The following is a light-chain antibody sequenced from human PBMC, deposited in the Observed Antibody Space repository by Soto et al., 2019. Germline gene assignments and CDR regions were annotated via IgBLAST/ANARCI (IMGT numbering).Light chain of an antibody. CDR3: QRYNAFSQS. V-gene: IGKV1-5*01. CDR1: QSINSW. CDR2: DAS. J-gene: IGKJ1*01. Sequence: DIQMTQSPSTLSASVGDRVTITCRASQSINSWVAWFQQKPGKAPKVLIYDASTLESGVPSRFSGSGSGTEFTLAIDILQPDDVATYYCQRYNAFSQSFGQRTKVEI.